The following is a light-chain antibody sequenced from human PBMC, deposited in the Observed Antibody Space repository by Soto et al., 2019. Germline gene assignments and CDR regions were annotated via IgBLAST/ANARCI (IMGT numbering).Light chain of an antibody. Sequence: DIQMTQSPSTLSASVGDRVTITCRASXXISSWLAWYQQKPGKAPKLLIYDASSLESGVPSRFSGSGSGTEFTLTISSLQPDDFATYYCQQYNSYQNTFGQGTKLEIK. J-gene: IGKJ2*01. CDR2: DAS. V-gene: IGKV1-5*01. CDR1: XXISSW. CDR3: QQYNSYQNT.